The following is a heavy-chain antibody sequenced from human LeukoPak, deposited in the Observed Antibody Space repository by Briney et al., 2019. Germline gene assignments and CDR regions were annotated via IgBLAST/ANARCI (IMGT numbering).Heavy chain of an antibody. D-gene: IGHD1-26*01. CDR3: ASSIVGAMGWFDP. CDR2: INPNSGGT. V-gene: IGHV1-2*02. J-gene: IGHJ5*02. Sequence: ASVKVSCKASGYTFTGYYMHWVRQAPGQGLEWMGWINPNSGGTNYAQKFQGRVTMTRDTSISTGYMELSRLRSDDTAVYYCASSIVGAMGWFDPWGQGTLVTVSS. CDR1: GYTFTGYY.